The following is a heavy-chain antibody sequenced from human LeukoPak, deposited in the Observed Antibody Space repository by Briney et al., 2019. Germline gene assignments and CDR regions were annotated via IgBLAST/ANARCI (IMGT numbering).Heavy chain of an antibody. CDR1: GITLSSHA. CDR3: AKGGEATMRDGYNYYYYYMEV. Sequence: GGSLRLPCATSGITLSSHAMSWVRQAPGKGLEWVSLISGSGGHTYYGDSVKGRFTISRDNSKNTFYLQMNSLRADDTAVYYCAKGGEATMRDGYNYYYYYMEVWGKGTTVTVSS. CDR2: ISGSGGHT. V-gene: IGHV3-23*01. J-gene: IGHJ6*03. D-gene: IGHD5-24*01.